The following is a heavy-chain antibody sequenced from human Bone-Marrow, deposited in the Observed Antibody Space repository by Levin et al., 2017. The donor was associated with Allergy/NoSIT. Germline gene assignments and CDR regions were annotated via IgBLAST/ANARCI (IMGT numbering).Heavy chain of an antibody. CDR2: IWYDGSNK. D-gene: IGHD5-12*01. V-gene: IGHV3-33*01. Sequence: GESLKISCAASGFTFSSYGMHWVRQAPGKGLEWVAVIWYDGSNKYYADSVKGRFTISRDNSKNTLYLQMNSLRAEDTAVYYCARSRGYSGYGESDYWGQGTLVTVSS. J-gene: IGHJ4*02. CDR1: GFTFSSYG. CDR3: ARSRGYSGYGESDY.